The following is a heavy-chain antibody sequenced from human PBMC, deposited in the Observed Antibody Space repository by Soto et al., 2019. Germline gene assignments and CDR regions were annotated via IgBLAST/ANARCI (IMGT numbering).Heavy chain of an antibody. J-gene: IGHJ4*02. Sequence: QLQLQESGSGLVKTSETLSLTCTVSGASISYGGYSWSWLRLSPGKGLEWVGYISHLESTYFHPAFKSRLTMSIDRTRYQFSLKLSSVTAADMAVYYCARGGGYDSFDYWGQGVLVTVS. CDR2: ISHLEST. V-gene: IGHV4-30-2*06. CDR1: GASISYGGYS. CDR3: ARGGGYDSFDY. D-gene: IGHD5-12*01.